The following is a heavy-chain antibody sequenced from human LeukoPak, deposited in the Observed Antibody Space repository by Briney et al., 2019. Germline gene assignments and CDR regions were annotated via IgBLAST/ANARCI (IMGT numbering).Heavy chain of an antibody. V-gene: IGHV1-46*01. CDR1: GYAFTSYY. J-gene: IGHJ4*02. CDR3: ARDLTMVRGVISY. D-gene: IGHD3-10*01. Sequence: ASVKVSCKASGYAFTSYYMHWVRQAPGQGLEWMGIINPSGGSTSYAQKFQGRVTMTRDMSTSTVYMELSGLRSEDTAVYYCARDLTMVRGVISYWGQGTLVTVSS. CDR2: INPSGGST.